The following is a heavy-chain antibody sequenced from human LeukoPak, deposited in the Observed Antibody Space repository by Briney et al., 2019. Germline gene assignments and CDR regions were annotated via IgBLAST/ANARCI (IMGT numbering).Heavy chain of an antibody. V-gene: IGHV3-30*18. CDR3: AKDASPTVTTAYWYFDL. CDR1: GFTFTSYG. Sequence: GGSLRLSCAASGFTFTSYGMHWVRQAPGKGLEWVAVISYDGTNKYYADSVKGRFTISRDNSKNTLYLQMNSLRAEDTAVYYCAKDASPTVTTAYWYFDLWGRGTLVTVSS. J-gene: IGHJ2*01. D-gene: IGHD4-17*01. CDR2: ISYDGTNK.